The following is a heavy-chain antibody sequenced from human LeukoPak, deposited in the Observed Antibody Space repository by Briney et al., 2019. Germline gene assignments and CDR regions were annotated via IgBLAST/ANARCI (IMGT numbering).Heavy chain of an antibody. CDR3: AREAYGDSSFDY. V-gene: IGHV1-2*02. Sequence: ASVKVSCKASGYSFSDNYMHWVRQAPGQGLEWMGWINPNSGGTNYAQKFQGRVTMTRDTSISTAYLDLSRLRSDDTAVYYCAREAYGDSSFDYWGQGTLVTVSS. CDR1: GYSFSDNY. CDR2: INPNSGGT. J-gene: IGHJ4*02. D-gene: IGHD4-17*01.